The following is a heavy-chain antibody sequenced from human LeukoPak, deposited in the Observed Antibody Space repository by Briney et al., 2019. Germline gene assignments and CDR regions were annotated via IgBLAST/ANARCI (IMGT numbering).Heavy chain of an antibody. CDR2: IKQDGSEK. CDR3: ARADRDSYGYFNWFDP. CDR1: GFTFNSYA. V-gene: IGHV3-7*03. D-gene: IGHD5-18*01. Sequence: SGGSLRLSCAASGFTFNSYAMSWVRQAPGKGLEWVANIKQDGSEKYYVDSVKGRFTISRDNAKNSLYLQMNSLRAEDTAVYYCARADRDSYGYFNWFDPWGQGTLVTVSS. J-gene: IGHJ5*02.